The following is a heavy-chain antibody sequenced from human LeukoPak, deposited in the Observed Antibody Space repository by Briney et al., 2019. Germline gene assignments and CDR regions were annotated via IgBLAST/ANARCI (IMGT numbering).Heavy chain of an antibody. D-gene: IGHD2-15*01. V-gene: IGHV3-21*01. CDR2: ISSSSSYI. CDR1: GFTFSSYS. J-gene: IGHJ3*02. CDR3: AREGSYDAFDI. Sequence: GGSLRLSCAASGFTFSSYSMNWVRQTPGKGLEWVSSISSSSSYIYYADSVKGRFTISRDNAKNSLYLQMNSLRAEDTAVYYCAREGSYDAFDIWGQGIMVTVSS.